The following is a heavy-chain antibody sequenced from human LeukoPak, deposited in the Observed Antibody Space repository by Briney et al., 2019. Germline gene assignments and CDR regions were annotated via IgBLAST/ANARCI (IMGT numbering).Heavy chain of an antibody. J-gene: IGHJ4*02. CDR1: GGSISSSSYY. V-gene: IGHV4-39*02. Sequence: SETLSLTCTVSGGSISSSSYYWGWIRQPPGKGLEWIGSMYYSGSTYYNPSLKSRVTISVDTSKNQFPLKLNSVTAADTAVYYCARDYRRRQTAGDGVYYFDYWGQGTLVTVSS. D-gene: IGHD2-8*02. CDR3: ARDYRRRQTAGDGVYYFDY. CDR2: MYYSGST.